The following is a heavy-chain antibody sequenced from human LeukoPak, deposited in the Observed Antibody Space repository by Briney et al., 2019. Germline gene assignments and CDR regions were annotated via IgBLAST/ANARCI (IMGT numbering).Heavy chain of an antibody. J-gene: IGHJ5*02. D-gene: IGHD2-2*01. CDR1: GGSFSGYY. CDR2: INHSGST. CDR3: ARHWRVPLVPAAIDWFDP. Sequence: SETLSLTCAVYGGSFSGYYWSWIRQPPGKGLEWIGEINHSGSTNYNPSLRSRVTISVDTSKNQFSLKLSSVTAADTAVYYCARHWRVPLVPAAIDWFDPWGQGTLVTVSS. V-gene: IGHV4-34*01.